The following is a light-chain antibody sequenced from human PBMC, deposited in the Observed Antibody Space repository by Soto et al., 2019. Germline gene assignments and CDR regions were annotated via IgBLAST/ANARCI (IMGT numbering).Light chain of an antibody. V-gene: IGKV3-11*01. CDR2: DAS. J-gene: IGKJ5*01. Sequence: EIVLTQSPATLSLSPGERATLSCRASQSVSSYLAWYQQKPGQAPRLLIYDASNRATGIPARFSGSGSGTEFTLTISSLQSEDSVVYYCQQYNNWPITFGQGTRLEIK. CDR3: QQYNNWPIT. CDR1: QSVSSY.